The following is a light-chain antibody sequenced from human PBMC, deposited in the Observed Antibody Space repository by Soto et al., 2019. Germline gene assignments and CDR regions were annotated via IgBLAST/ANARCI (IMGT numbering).Light chain of an antibody. Sequence: EIVMTQSPATLSVSPGEGATLSCRASQSVGSNLAWYQQKPGQGPRLIVYDASIRATGIPARFSGSGSGTEFTLTIRSLQSEDFAVYYCQQYNKWPPLTFGGGTKVEIK. CDR2: DAS. J-gene: IGKJ4*01. CDR3: QQYNKWPPLT. V-gene: IGKV3-15*01. CDR1: QSVGSN.